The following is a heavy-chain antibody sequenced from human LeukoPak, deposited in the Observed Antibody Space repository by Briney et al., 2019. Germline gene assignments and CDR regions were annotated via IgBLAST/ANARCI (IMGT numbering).Heavy chain of an antibody. D-gene: IGHD6-13*01. Sequence: GGSLRLSCAASGFTFSSYWMSWVRQAPGKGLEWVANIKQDGSEKYYVDSVKGRFTISRDNAKNSLSLQMNSLSAEDTAVYYCTRDWGGVAAGIDYWGQGTLVTVSS. CDR2: IKQDGSEK. V-gene: IGHV3-7*01. CDR1: GFTFSSYW. CDR3: TRDWGGVAAGIDY. J-gene: IGHJ4*02.